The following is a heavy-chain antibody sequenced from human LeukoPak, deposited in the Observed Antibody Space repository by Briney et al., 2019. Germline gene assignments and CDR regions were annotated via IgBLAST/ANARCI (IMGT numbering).Heavy chain of an antibody. CDR2: TYYRSKWYY. CDR1: GDSVSSISVA. D-gene: IGHD6-19*01. CDR3: VRYSGWFYFDY. Sequence: SQTLSLTCAISGDSVSSISVAWSWHRQSPSRGLEWLGRTYYRSKWYYDYAVSVKSRITINPDTSKNQFSLQLNSVTPEDTAVYYCVRYSGWFYFDYWAQGTLVTVSS. J-gene: IGHJ4*02. V-gene: IGHV6-1*01.